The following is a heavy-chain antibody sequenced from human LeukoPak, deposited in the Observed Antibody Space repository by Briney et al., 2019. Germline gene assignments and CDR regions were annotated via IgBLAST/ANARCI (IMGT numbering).Heavy chain of an antibody. V-gene: IGHV3-21*01. J-gene: IGHJ4*02. D-gene: IGHD4-17*01. CDR2: ISSSSSSYK. Sequence: PGGSLRLSCAASGFTFSSYSMNWVRQAPGKGLEWVSSISSSSSSYKYYADSVKGRFTISRDSSKNTLYLQMNSLRAGDTAVYYCARSDLYGDYPPGNYWGQGTLVAVSS. CDR1: GFTFSSYS. CDR3: ARSDLYGDYPPGNY.